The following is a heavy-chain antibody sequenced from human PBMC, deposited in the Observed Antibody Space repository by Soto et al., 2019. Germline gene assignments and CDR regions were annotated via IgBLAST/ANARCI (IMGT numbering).Heavy chain of an antibody. J-gene: IGHJ6*02. D-gene: IGHD2-2*01. CDR2: IIPIFGTA. Sequence: SVKVSCKASGGTFSSYAISWVRQAPGQGLEWMGGIIPIFGTANYAQKFQGRVTITADESTSTAYMELSSLRSEDTAVYYCARGYCSSTSCLFTDGMDVWGQGTTVTVSS. CDR1: GGTFSSYA. CDR3: ARGYCSSTSCLFTDGMDV. V-gene: IGHV1-69*13.